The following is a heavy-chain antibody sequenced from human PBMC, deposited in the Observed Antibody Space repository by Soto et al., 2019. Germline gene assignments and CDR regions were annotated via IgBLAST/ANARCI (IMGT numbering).Heavy chain of an antibody. D-gene: IGHD6-13*01. CDR2: MNPNSGNT. Sequence: AASVKVSCKASGYTFTSYDINWVRQATGQGLEWMGWMNPNSGNTGYAQKFQGRVTMTRNTSISTAYMELSSLRSEDTAVYYCARRGYSSSWYYYYYYGMDVWGQGTTVTVS. J-gene: IGHJ6*02. V-gene: IGHV1-8*01. CDR3: ARRGYSSSWYYYYYYGMDV. CDR1: GYTFTSYD.